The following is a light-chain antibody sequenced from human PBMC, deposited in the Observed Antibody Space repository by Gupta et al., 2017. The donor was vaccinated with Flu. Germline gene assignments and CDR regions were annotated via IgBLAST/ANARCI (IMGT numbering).Light chain of an antibody. CDR1: QTINTY. CDR3: QQNYVTPLT. Sequence: DVQMTQSPSSLSASVGDRVTITCRASQTINTYLNWYQQKPGKAPNLLIYAASSLQSGVPSRFSGSGSETDFTLTISRLQPEDAAIYFCQQNYVTPLTFGGGTKVEMK. CDR2: AAS. J-gene: IGKJ4*01. V-gene: IGKV1-39*01.